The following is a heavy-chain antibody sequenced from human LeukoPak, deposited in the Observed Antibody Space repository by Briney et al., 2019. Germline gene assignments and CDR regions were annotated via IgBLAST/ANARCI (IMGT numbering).Heavy chain of an antibody. D-gene: IGHD6-19*01. Sequence: GASVKVSCKASGYTFTGYYMHWVRQAPGQGLEWMGIINPSGGSTSYAQKFQGRVTMTWDMPTSTVYMELSSLRSEDTAVYYCATPRRLYSSGWQTFDYWGQGTLVTVSS. CDR2: INPSGGST. CDR1: GYTFTGYY. J-gene: IGHJ4*02. CDR3: ATPRRLYSSGWQTFDY. V-gene: IGHV1-46*01.